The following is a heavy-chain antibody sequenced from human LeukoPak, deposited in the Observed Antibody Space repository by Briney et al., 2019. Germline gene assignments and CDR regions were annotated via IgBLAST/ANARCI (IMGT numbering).Heavy chain of an antibody. J-gene: IGHJ4*02. CDR3: ARSWSGFGELLSYFDY. Sequence: GRSLRLSCAASGFTFSSYGMHCVRQAPGKGLEWVAVVWYDGSNKYYADSVKGRFTISRDNSKNTLYLQMNSLRAEDTAVYYCARSWSGFGELLSYFDYWGQGTLVTVSS. CDR2: VWYDGSNK. D-gene: IGHD3-10*01. CDR1: GFTFSSYG. V-gene: IGHV3-33*01.